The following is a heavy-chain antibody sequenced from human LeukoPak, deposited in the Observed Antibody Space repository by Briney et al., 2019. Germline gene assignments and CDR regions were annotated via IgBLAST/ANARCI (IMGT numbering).Heavy chain of an antibody. J-gene: IGHJ6*03. CDR1: GFTFTSYA. V-gene: IGHV3-64*01. Sequence: GGSLRLSCTASGFTFTSYAMSWVRQAPGKGLEYVSAISSNGGSTYYANSVKGRFTISRDNSKNTLYLQMGSLRAEDMAVYYCARDAGPDYGDYSRYYYYYMDVWGKGTTVTVSS. D-gene: IGHD4-17*01. CDR2: ISSNGGST. CDR3: ARDAGPDYGDYSRYYYYYMDV.